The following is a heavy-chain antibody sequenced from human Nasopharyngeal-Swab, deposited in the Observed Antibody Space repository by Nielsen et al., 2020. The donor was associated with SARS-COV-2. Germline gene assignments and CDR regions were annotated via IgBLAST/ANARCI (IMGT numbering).Heavy chain of an antibody. CDR3: ARAGYCSSTSCYPY. CDR1: GYTFTGYY. CDR2: INPNSGGT. V-gene: IGHV1-2*02. Sequence: ASVKVSCKASGYTFTGYYMHWVRQAPGQGLEWMGWINPNSGGTNYAQKFQGRVTMTRDTSISTACMELSRLRSDDTAVYYCARAGYCSSTSCYPYWGQGTLVTVSS. J-gene: IGHJ4*02. D-gene: IGHD2-2*01.